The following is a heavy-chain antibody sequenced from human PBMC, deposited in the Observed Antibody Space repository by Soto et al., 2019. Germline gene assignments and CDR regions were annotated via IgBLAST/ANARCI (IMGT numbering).Heavy chain of an antibody. D-gene: IGHD3-10*01. Sequence: PGGSLRLSCAASGFTFSDYYMSWIRQAPGKGLEWVSYISSSGSTIYYADSVKGRFTISRDNAKNSLYLQMNSLRAEDTAVYYCARSITMVRGVIIRPIDYWGQGTLVTVSS. CDR2: ISSSGSTI. CDR3: ARSITMVRGVIIRPIDY. J-gene: IGHJ4*02. CDR1: GFTFSDYY. V-gene: IGHV3-11*04.